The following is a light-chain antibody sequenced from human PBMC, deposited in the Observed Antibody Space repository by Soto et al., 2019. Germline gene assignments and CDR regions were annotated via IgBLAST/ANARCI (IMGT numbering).Light chain of an antibody. CDR3: QQYNNWPQT. Sequence: EIVMTQSPATLSVSPGGRATLSCRASQSVGSKLAWYQRKPGQAPRLLFYGASTRATGIPARFSGSGSGTEFTLTINSLQSEDFGVYYCQQYNNWPQTFGQGTKVEIK. V-gene: IGKV3-15*01. CDR1: QSVGSK. CDR2: GAS. J-gene: IGKJ1*01.